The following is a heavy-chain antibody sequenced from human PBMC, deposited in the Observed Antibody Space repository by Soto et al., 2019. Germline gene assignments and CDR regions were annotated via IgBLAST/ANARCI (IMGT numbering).Heavy chain of an antibody. D-gene: IGHD3-3*01. V-gene: IGHV4-30-4*01. CDR3: ASDDGYYRLYDY. Sequence: QVRLQESGPGLVKPSQTLSLTCTVSGGSISSGDYFWSWVRQPPGKGLEWMGYIYYTGSTSYNPSLKSRITMSVDTSKNQFSLKVSSVTAAEPAVYFCASDDGYYRLYDYWGQGTLVTVSS. CDR2: IYYTGST. CDR1: GGSISSGDYF. J-gene: IGHJ4*02.